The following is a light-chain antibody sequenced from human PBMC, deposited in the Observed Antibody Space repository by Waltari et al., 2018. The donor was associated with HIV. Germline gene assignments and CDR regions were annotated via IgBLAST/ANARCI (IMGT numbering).Light chain of an antibody. Sequence: QSVLTQPPSASGTPGPRVTISCSGSNSNLGSTSVNWYQQLPGAAPKLRIYSSNQRPLGVPDRFSGSKSGTSASLAISGLQSEDEADYYCAAWDDSRNAHVVFGGGTKLTVL. J-gene: IGLJ2*01. CDR2: SSN. CDR3: AAWDDSRNAHVV. V-gene: IGLV1-44*01. CDR1: NSNLGSTS.